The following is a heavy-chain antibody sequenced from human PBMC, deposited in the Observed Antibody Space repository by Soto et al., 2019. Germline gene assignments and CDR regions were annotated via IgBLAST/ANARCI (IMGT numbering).Heavy chain of an antibody. V-gene: IGHV1-2*02. CDR3: ARGQTVNFYGMDV. CDR2: INPHSGDT. CDR1: GYTFTDHY. Sequence: QVQLVQSGAEVKKPGASVKVSYVASGYTFTDHYIHWVRQAPGQGLEWMGWINPHSGDTIYAQKFQGRVTLTRDTSISTAYMELSRLRSDDTPVYYCARGQTVNFYGMDVWGQGTTVTVSS. D-gene: IGHD4-17*01. J-gene: IGHJ6*02.